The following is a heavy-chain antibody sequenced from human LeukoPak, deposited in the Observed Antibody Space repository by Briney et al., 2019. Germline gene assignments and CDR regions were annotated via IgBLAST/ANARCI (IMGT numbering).Heavy chain of an antibody. J-gene: IGHJ4*02. CDR3: ARGSYYDSSGHYYRAPFDY. D-gene: IGHD3-22*01. V-gene: IGHV1-8*01. CDR1: GYTFTSYD. CDR2: MNPNSGNT. Sequence: GASVKVSCKASGYTFTSYDINWVRQATGQGPEWMGWMNPNSGNTGYAQKFQGRVTMTRNTSMSTAYMELSSLRSEDTAVYYCARGSYYDSSGHYYRAPFDYWGQGTLVTVSS.